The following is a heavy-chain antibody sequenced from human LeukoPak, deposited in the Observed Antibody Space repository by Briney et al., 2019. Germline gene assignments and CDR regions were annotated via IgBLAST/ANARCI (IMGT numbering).Heavy chain of an antibody. V-gene: IGHV4-34*01. CDR3: AGISGYYNDAFDI. Sequence: SETLSLTCAVYGGSFSGYYWSWIRQPPGKGLEWIGEINHSGSTNYNPSLKSRVTISVDTSKNQFSLKLSSVTAADTAVYYCAGISGYYNDAFDIWGQGTMVTVSS. CDR2: INHSGST. J-gene: IGHJ3*02. D-gene: IGHD3-22*01. CDR1: GGSFSGYY.